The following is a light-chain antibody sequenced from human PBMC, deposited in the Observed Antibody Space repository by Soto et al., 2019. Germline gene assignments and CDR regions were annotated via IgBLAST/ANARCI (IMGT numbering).Light chain of an antibody. CDR2: AAS. V-gene: IGKV1-39*01. CDR1: QSISTS. Sequence: DIQMTQSPSSLSASVGDRVSITCRATQSISTSLNWYQQKPGKAPNLLIYAASNLQSGVPSRFRGSGSGADFTLPISSLHPEDFATYYCQQSYSTPGFGQGTKVEIK. J-gene: IGKJ1*01. CDR3: QQSYSTPG.